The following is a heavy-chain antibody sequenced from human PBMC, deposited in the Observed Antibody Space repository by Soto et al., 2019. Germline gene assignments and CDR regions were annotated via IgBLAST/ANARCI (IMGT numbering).Heavy chain of an antibody. Sequence: QVQLQESGPGLVKPSETLSLTCTVSGGSISSYYWSWFRQSPGKGLEWIGHIFYSGITEFNSSHKSRLTISIDTSKSQVYLKLSSVTAADTAVYYCARDSQVGRVWGQVTTVTVSS. CDR2: IFYSGIT. CDR1: GGSISSYY. D-gene: IGHD1-26*01. V-gene: IGHV4-59*01. CDR3: ARDSQVGRV. J-gene: IGHJ6*02.